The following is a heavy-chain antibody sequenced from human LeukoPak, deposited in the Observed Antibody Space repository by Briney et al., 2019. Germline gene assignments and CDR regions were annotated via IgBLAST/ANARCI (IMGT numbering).Heavy chain of an antibody. J-gene: IGHJ5*02. D-gene: IGHD3-10*01. CDR2: INAGNGNT. V-gene: IGHV1-3*01. CDR3: ARVKLDGSGRRDWFDP. Sequence: ASVKLSCKASGYTFASYAMHWVRQAPGQRLEWMGWINAGNGNTKYSQKFQGRVTITRDTSASTAYMELSSLRSEDTAVYYCARVKLDGSGRRDWFDPWGQGTLVTVSS. CDR1: GYTFASYA.